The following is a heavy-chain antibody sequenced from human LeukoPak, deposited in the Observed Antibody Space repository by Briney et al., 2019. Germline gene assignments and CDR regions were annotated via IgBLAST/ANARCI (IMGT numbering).Heavy chain of an antibody. Sequence: SETLSLTCTVSGGSINRSSRYYWGWIRQPPGKGLEWIGSIFYSGSTYYNPSLKSRVTISVDTSNNRFSLKLTSVTAADTAVYYCARHVPSTIFFNWFDPWGQGTLVTVSS. CDR1: GGSINRSSRYY. J-gene: IGHJ5*02. CDR3: ARHVPSTIFFNWFDP. V-gene: IGHV4-39*01. D-gene: IGHD3-3*01. CDR2: IFYSGST.